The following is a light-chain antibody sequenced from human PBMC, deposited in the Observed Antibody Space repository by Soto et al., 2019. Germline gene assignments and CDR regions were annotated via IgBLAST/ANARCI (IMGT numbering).Light chain of an antibody. CDR3: QQRSNWPAIT. CDR2: DAS. J-gene: IGKJ5*01. Sequence: EIVLTQPPATLSLSPGERATLSCRAGQSVSSYLAWYQQKPGQAPRLLIYDASNRATGIPARFSGSGSGTDFTLTISSLEPEDFAVYYCQQRSNWPAITFGQGTRLEIK. V-gene: IGKV3-11*01. CDR1: QSVSSY.